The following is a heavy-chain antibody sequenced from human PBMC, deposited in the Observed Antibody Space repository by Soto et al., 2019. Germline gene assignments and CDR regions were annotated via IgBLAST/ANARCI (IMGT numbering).Heavy chain of an antibody. CDR2: ISYDGSNK. V-gene: IGHV3-30-3*01. Sequence: QVQLVESGGGVVQPGRSLRLSCAASGFTFSSYAMHWVRQAPGKGLEWVAVISYDGSNKYYADSVKGRFTISRDNSKNTLYLQMNSLRAEDTAVYYCARVGRAGITGTKSWFDPWGQGTLVTVSS. J-gene: IGHJ5*02. D-gene: IGHD1-7*01. CDR1: GFTFSSYA. CDR3: ARVGRAGITGTKSWFDP.